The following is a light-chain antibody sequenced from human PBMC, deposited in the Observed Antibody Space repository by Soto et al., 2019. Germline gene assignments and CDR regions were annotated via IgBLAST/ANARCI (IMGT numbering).Light chain of an antibody. CDR1: SSDVGANNY. CDR2: EVS. CDR3: SSFAGSKV. V-gene: IGLV2-8*01. J-gene: IGLJ2*01. Sequence: QSALTQPPSASGSPGQSVTISCTGSSSDVGANNYVSWYQQHPGKAPRLMIYEVSKRPSGVPDRFSCSKSGNTAALTVSGLQAEDEADYYCSSFAGSKVFGGGTKVTVL.